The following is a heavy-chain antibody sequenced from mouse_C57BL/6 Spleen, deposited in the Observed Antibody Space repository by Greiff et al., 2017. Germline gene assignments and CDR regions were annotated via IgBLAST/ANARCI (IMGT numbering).Heavy chain of an antibody. CDR3: ARGYGSSYSWYFDV. D-gene: IGHD1-1*01. V-gene: IGHV5-4*03. J-gene: IGHJ1*03. CDR1: GFTFSSYA. CDR2: ISDGGSYT. Sequence: EVKLMESGGGLVKPGGSLKLSCAASGFTFSSYAMSWVRQTPEKRLEWVATISDGGSYTYYPDNVKGRFTISRDNAKNNLYLQMGHLKSEDTAMYYCARGYGSSYSWYFDVWGTGTTVTVSS.